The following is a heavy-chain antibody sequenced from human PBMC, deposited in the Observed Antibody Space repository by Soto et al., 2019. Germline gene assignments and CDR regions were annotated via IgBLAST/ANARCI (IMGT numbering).Heavy chain of an antibody. J-gene: IGHJ6*02. D-gene: IGHD3-16*01. CDR1: GFTFSSYG. CDR2: ISYDGSNK. Sequence: GGSLRLSCAASGFTFSSYGMHWVRQAPGKGLEWVAVISYDGSNKYYADSVKGRFTISRDNSKNTLYLQMNSLRAEDTAVYYCAKTLIAFYYYYGMDVWGQGTTVTVSS. V-gene: IGHV3-30*18. CDR3: AKTLIAFYYYYGMDV.